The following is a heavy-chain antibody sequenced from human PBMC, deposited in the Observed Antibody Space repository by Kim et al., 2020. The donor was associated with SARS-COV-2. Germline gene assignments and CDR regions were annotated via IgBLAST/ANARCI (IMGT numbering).Heavy chain of an antibody. Sequence: GGSLRLSCAASGFTFSSYGMHWVRQAPGKGLEWVAVIWYDGSNKYYADSVKGRFTISRDNSKNTLYLQMNSLRAEDTAVYYCAKGSYEVVVPAAIAWDGMDVWGQGTTVTVSS. J-gene: IGHJ6*02. D-gene: IGHD2-2*02. CDR3: AKGSYEVVVPAAIAWDGMDV. CDR2: IWYDGSNK. V-gene: IGHV3-33*06. CDR1: GFTFSSYG.